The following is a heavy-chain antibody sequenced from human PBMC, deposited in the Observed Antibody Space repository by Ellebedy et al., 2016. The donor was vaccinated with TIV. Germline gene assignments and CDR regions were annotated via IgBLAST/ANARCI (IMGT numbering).Heavy chain of an antibody. CDR3: TRGYCGGDCLGAFDI. CDR1: GFTFTSYA. J-gene: IGHJ3*02. V-gene: IGHV3-74*01. D-gene: IGHD2-21*02. CDR2: ISSEDSDGIST. Sequence: GGSLRLSXAASGFTFTSYALHWVRQAPGKGLVWVSRISSEDSDGISTNYADSVKGRFTISRDNAKNTLYLQMEGLRDEDTAVYYCTRGYCGGDCLGAFDIWGQGTMVTVSS.